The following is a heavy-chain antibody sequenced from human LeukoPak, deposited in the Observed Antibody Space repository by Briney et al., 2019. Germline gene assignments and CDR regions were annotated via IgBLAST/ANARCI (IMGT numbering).Heavy chain of an antibody. D-gene: IGHD6-13*01. V-gene: IGHV4-39*01. Sequence: PSETLSLTCTVSGGSISSSSYYWGWIRQPPGKGLEWIGSIYYSGSTYYNPSLKSRVTISVDMSKNQFSLKLSSVTAADTAVYYCARHHQQLVTGYDYWGQGTLVTVSS. CDR2: IYYSGST. CDR1: GGSISSSSYY. CDR3: ARHHQQLVTGYDY. J-gene: IGHJ4*02.